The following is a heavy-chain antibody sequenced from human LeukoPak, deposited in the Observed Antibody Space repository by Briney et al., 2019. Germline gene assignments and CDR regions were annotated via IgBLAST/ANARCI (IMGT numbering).Heavy chain of an antibody. Sequence: GGSLRLSCAASGFTFSSYWMSWVRQAPGKGLEWVANIKQDGSEKYYVDSVKGRFTISRDNAKNSLYLQMNSLRAADTAVYYCARVLRFLEWLPSYMDVWGKGTTVTVSS. CDR3: ARVLRFLEWLPSYMDV. V-gene: IGHV3-7*01. D-gene: IGHD3-3*01. J-gene: IGHJ6*04. CDR2: IKQDGSEK. CDR1: GFTFSSYW.